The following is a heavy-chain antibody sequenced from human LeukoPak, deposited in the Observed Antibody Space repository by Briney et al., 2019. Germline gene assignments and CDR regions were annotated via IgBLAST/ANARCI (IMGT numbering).Heavy chain of an antibody. J-gene: IGHJ4*02. CDR2: IRQDGSEK. D-gene: IGHD1-26*01. V-gene: IGHV3-7*01. Sequence: PGGSLRLSCAASGFTFTTYWMSWIRQAPGKGLEWVANIRQDGSEKSYVDSVKGRFTISRDNAKNPVYLQMNSLRAEDTALYYCARGGGASDYWGQGTLVTVSS. CDR3: ARGGGASDY. CDR1: GFTFTTYW.